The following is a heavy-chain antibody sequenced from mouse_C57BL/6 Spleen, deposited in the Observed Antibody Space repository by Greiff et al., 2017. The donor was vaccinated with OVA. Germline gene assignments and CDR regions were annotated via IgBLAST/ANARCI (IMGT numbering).Heavy chain of an antibody. CDR2: ISYSGST. CDR3: ARGNYYGSSLPPFDY. J-gene: IGHJ2*01. CDR1: GYSITSGYD. V-gene: IGHV3-1*01. Sequence: EVQLQESGPGMVKPSQSLSLTCTVTGYSITSGYDWHWIRHFPGNKLEWMGYISYSGSTNYNPSLKSRISITHDTSKNHFFLKLNSVTTEDTATYYCARGNYYGSSLPPFDYWGQGTTLTVSS. D-gene: IGHD1-1*01.